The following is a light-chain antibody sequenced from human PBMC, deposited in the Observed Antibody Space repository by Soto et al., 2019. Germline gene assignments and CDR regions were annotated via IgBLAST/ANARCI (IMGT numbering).Light chain of an antibody. J-gene: IGKJ5*01. CDR1: QSVSSY. CDR3: QQRSNWPCT. Sequence: EIVFTQSPSTVSLSTGERATLSCRASQSVSSYLAWYQQKPGQAPRLLIYDASSRATGIPARFSGSGSGTDFTLTISSLEPEDFAVYYCQQRSNWPCTFGQGTRLQIK. V-gene: IGKV3-11*01. CDR2: DAS.